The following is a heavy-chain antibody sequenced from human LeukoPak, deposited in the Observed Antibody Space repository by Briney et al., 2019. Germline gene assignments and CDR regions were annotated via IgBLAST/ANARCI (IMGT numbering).Heavy chain of an antibody. CDR1: GGSISSYY. V-gene: IGHV4-59*01. CDR3: ARDLWGNYGAKGA. Sequence: SETLSLTCTVSGGSISSYYWSWIRQPPGKGLEWIGYIYYSGSTNYNPSLKSRVTISVDTSKNQFSLKLTSVTAADTAVYYCARDLWGNYGAKGAWGQGTLVTVSS. CDR2: IYYSGST. J-gene: IGHJ5*02. D-gene: IGHD4-17*01.